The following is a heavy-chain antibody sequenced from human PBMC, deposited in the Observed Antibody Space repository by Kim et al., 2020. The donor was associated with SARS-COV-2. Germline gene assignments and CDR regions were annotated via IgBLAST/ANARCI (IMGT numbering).Heavy chain of an antibody. V-gene: IGHV3-30*02. CDR3: AKDSGFGITIFGRLDY. J-gene: IGHJ4*02. D-gene: IGHD3-3*01. Sequence: SGEGRVTISREHSKNTLYRQMNSLRGEETAVYYCAKDSGFGITIFGRLDYWGQGTLVTVSS.